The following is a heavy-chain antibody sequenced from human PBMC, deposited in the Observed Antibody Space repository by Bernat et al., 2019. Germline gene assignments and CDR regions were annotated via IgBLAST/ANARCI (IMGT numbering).Heavy chain of an antibody. V-gene: IGHV1-18*01. Sequence: QVQLVQSGAEVKKPGASVKVSCKASGYTFTSYGISWVRQAPGQGLEWMGWISAYNGNTNYAQKLQGRVTMTTDTSTSTAYMELRSLRSDDTAVYYCARDQQVPNYYGSGSYSPSYYYYYYGMDVWGQGTTVTVSS. CDR3: ARDQQVPNYYGSGSYSPSYYYYYYGMDV. J-gene: IGHJ6*02. D-gene: IGHD3-10*01. CDR2: ISAYNGNT. CDR1: GYTFTSYG.